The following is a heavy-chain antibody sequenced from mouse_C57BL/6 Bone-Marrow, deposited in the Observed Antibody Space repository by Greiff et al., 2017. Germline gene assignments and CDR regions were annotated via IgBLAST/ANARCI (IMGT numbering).Heavy chain of an antibody. CDR3: AATKPAWCAY. CDR2: IHPNSGST. V-gene: IGHV1-64*01. CDR1: GYTFTSYW. J-gene: IGHJ3*01. Sequence: QVQLKQPGAELVKPGASVKLSCKASGYTFTSYWMHWVKQRPGQGLEWIGMIHPNSGSTNYNEKFKSKATLTVDKSSSTAYMQLSSLTSEDSAVYYCAATKPAWCAYWGQGTLVTVSA. D-gene: IGHD1-3*01.